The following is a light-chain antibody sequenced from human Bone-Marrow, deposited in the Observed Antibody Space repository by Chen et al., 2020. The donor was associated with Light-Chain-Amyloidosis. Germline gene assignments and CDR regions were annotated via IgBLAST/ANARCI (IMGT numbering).Light chain of an antibody. CDR3: QVWGRSSDRPV. CDR1: NIGATS. Sequence: SYVLTQPSSVSVAPGQTATIACGGNNIGATSVHWYQQTPGQAPLLVVYDDSDRPSGIPERLSGSNSGNTATLAIGRVGAGDEAGYYCQVWGRSSDRPVFGGGTKLTV. V-gene: IGLV3-21*02. CDR2: DDS. J-gene: IGLJ3*02.